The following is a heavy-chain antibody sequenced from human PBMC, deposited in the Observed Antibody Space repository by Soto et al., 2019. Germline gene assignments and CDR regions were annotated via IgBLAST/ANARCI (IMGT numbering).Heavy chain of an antibody. CDR2: ISGSGGST. V-gene: IGHV3-23*01. Sequence: GGSLRLSCAASGFTLSSYWMRWVRQRPGKGLEWVSAISGSGGSTYYADSVKGRFTISRDNSKNTLYLQMNSLRAEDTAVYYCAKDSGSYLYYYYGMDVWGQGTTVTVSS. CDR1: GFTLSSYW. J-gene: IGHJ6*02. CDR3: AKDSGSYLYYYYGMDV. D-gene: IGHD1-26*01.